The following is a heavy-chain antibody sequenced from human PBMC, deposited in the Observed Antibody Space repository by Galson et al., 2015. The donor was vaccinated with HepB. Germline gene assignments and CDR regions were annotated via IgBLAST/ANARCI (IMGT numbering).Heavy chain of an antibody. V-gene: IGHV1-46*01. Sequence: SVKVSCKASGGTFSSYAISWVRQAPGQGLEWMGIINPSGGSTSYAQKFQGRVTMTRDTSTSTVYMELSSLRSEDTAVYYCARAGSSEAKFDYWGQGTLVTVSS. CDR1: GGTFSSYA. CDR2: INPSGGST. D-gene: IGHD6-19*01. J-gene: IGHJ4*02. CDR3: ARAGSSEAKFDY.